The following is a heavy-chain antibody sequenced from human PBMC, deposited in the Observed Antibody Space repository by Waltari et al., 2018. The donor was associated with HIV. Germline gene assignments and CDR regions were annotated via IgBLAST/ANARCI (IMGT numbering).Heavy chain of an antibody. J-gene: IGHJ3*02. D-gene: IGHD3-16*01. CDR1: GGSFSGYY. CDR2: INHSGSN. V-gene: IGHV4-34*01. CDR3: ARRGVTFGGITTTDGFDI. Sequence: QVQLQQWGAGLLKPSETLSLTCAVYGGSFSGYYWSWIRQPPGKGLEWIGEINHSGSNNHNPSLKSRVTISLDTSKNQFSLKLSSVTAADTAVYYCARRGVTFGGITTTDGFDIWGQGTMVTVSS.